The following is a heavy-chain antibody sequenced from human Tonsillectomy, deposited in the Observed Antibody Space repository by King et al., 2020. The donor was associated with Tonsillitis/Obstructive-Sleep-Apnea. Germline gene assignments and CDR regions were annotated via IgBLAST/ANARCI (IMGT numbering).Heavy chain of an antibody. V-gene: IGHV3-73*01. CDR2: IRSKGNSYAT. Sequence: VQLVESGGGLVQPGGSLKISCAASGFTFSGSSLHWVRQASGKGLEWVGRIRSKGNSYATAYAASVKGRFTISRDDSKNTAYLQMNSLKTEDTAVYYCTRLCTVWGQGTTVTVSS. CDR3: TRLCTV. D-gene: IGHD2-8*01. J-gene: IGHJ6*02. CDR1: GFTFSGSS.